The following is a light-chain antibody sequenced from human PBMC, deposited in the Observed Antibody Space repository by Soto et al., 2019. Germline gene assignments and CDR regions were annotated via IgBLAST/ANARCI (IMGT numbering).Light chain of an antibody. CDR2: GAS. Sequence: EIVLTQSPGTLSLSPGERATLSCRASQSVSSSFLAWYQQKPGQAPRLLIYGASSRATGIPDRFSGSGSGTDFTLTISRQEPEDVAVYYCQQYGSSPLTFGGGTKVVIK. CDR3: QQYGSSPLT. CDR1: QSVSSSF. J-gene: IGKJ4*01. V-gene: IGKV3-20*01.